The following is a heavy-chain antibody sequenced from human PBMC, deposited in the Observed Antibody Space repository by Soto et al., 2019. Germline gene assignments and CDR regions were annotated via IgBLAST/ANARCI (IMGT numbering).Heavy chain of an antibody. CDR2: IKQDGSEK. D-gene: IGHD3-22*01. CDR1: GFTFSSYW. V-gene: IGHV3-7*03. Sequence: PVGSLRLSCSASGFTFSSYWMSWVREAPGKGLEWVANIKQDGSEKYYVDSVKGRFTISRDNAKNSLYLQMNSLRAEDTAVYYCARDLYYYDSSGYSFDIWGQGTMVTVSS. J-gene: IGHJ3*02. CDR3: ARDLYYYDSSGYSFDI.